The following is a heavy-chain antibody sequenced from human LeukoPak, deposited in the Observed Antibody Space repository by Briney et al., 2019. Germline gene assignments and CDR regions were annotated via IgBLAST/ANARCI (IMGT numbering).Heavy chain of an antibody. D-gene: IGHD1-26*01. V-gene: IGHV3-30*01. CDR1: GFTLSSYA. CDR2: ISYDGSNE. J-gene: IGHJ4*02. CDR3: TRGRGSYSLDY. Sequence: QPGRSLRLSCAASGFTLSSYAMHWVRQAPGKGLEWGAIISYDGSNEHYADSVKGRFTISRDNSKNTLYLQMNSLRAEDTAIYYCTRGRGSYSLDYWGQGTLVTVSS.